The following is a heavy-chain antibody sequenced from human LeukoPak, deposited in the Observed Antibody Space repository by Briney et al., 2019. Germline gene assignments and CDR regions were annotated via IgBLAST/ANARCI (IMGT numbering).Heavy chain of an antibody. CDR2: ISSSSYI. D-gene: IGHD3-10*01. J-gene: IGHJ6*02. V-gene: IGHV3-21*01. CDR1: GFTFSSYS. CDR3: ARDLYYYGSGSPHGMDV. Sequence: GGSLRLSCAASGFTFSSYSMNWVRQAPGKELEWVSSISSSSYIYYADSVKGRFTISRDNAKNSLYLQMNSLRAEDTAVYYCARDLYYYGSGSPHGMDVWGQGTTVTVSS.